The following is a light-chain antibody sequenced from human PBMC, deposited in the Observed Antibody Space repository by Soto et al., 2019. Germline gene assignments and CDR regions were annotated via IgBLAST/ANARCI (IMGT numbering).Light chain of an antibody. CDR3: QQFSSYPLT. V-gene: IGKV3-20*01. J-gene: IGKJ4*01. Sequence: VLTQCPGRLSLSPVETATLCCSASQTVRNNYLAWYQQKPGQAPRLLIYDASSRATGIPDRFSGGGSGTDFTLTISRLEPEDFAVYYCQQFSSYPLTFGQGTKVDIK. CDR1: QTVRNNY. CDR2: DAS.